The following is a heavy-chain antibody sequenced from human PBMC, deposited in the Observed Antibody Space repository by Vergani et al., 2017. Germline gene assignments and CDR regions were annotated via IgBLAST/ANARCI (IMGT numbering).Heavy chain of an antibody. V-gene: IGHV3-30*18. CDR3: AKIGGEYSYGAAADY. CDR2: ISYDGSIK. D-gene: IGHD5-18*01. J-gene: IGHJ4*02. Sequence: QVQLVESGGGVVQPGRSLRLSCAAPGFTFSSYGMHWVRQSPGKGLEWVAVISYDGSIKYYADSGKGRFTISTDNSKNTLYLQMNSLRAEDTAVYYCAKIGGEYSYGAAADYWGQGTLVTVSS. CDR1: GFTFSSYG.